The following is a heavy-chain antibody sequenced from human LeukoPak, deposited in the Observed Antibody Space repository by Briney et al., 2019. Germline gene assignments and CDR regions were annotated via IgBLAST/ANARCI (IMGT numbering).Heavy chain of an antibody. CDR3: ARRSYVWGSYRLAHFDY. CDR2: IYPGDSDT. J-gene: IGHJ4*02. Sequence: GESLKISCKGSGYNFTSYWIGWVRQMPGKGLEWMGIIYPGDSDTRYSPSFQGQVTISADKSISTAYLQWSSLKASDTAMYYCARRSYVWGSYRLAHFDYWGQGTLVTVSS. D-gene: IGHD3-16*02. V-gene: IGHV5-51*01. CDR1: GYNFTSYW.